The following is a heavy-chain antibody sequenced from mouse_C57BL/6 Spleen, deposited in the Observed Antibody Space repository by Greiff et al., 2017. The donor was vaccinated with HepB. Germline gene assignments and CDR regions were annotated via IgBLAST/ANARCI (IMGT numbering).Heavy chain of an antibody. D-gene: IGHD1-1*01. Sequence: VQLQQSGPELVKPGASVKISCKASGYSFTGYYMNWVKQSPEKSLEWIGEINPSTGGTTYNQKFKAKATLTVDKSSSTAYMQLKSLTSEDSAVYYCASTYYYGSSVFDYWGQGTTLTVSS. CDR1: GYSFTGYY. CDR2: INPSTGGT. J-gene: IGHJ2*01. V-gene: IGHV1-42*01. CDR3: ASTYYYGSSVFDY.